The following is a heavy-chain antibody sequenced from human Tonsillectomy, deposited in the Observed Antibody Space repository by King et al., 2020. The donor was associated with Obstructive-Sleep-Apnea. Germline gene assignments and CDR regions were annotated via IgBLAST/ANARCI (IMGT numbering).Heavy chain of an antibody. D-gene: IGHD5-18*01. J-gene: IGHJ4*02. Sequence: VQLVESGGALVKPGRSLRLSCAASGFTFSDYSMSWLRQAPGKGLEWIAYITNSGNNIYYADSVQGRFTISRDNARNSLYLQMTSLRAEDTAVYYCAREGYSYARFDSWGQGPLVTVSS. CDR1: GFTFSDYS. CDR2: ITNSGNNI. V-gene: IGHV3-11*01. CDR3: AREGYSYARFDS.